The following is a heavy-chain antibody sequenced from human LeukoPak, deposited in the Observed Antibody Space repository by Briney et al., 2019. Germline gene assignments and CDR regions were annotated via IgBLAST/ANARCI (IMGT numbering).Heavy chain of an antibody. CDR1: GFTVSSNY. J-gene: IGHJ4*02. V-gene: IGHV3-66*02. CDR2: LYSGGTT. D-gene: IGHD1-26*01. CDR3: AKYSGSYVGFDY. Sequence: GGSLRLSCAASGFTVSSNYMSWVRQAPGKGLEWVSLLYSGGTTHYADSVKGRFTISRDNAKNTLYLQVNSLRAEDTAVYYCAKYSGSYVGFDYWGQGTLVTVSS.